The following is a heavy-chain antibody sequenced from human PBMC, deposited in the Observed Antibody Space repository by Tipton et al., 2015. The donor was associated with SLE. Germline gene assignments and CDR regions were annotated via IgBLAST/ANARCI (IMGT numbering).Heavy chain of an antibody. CDR2: IYYSGSA. CDR1: GVSITSGTYY. Sequence: TLSLTCTVSGVSITSGTYYWNWIRQPPGKGLEWIGGIYYSGSAYYNPSLNSRVTMSVDTSNNQFALKLTSVTAADTAVYYCARSREGYNYYYGMDVWGQGTTVTVSS. V-gene: IGHV4-39*06. J-gene: IGHJ6*02. D-gene: IGHD5-24*01. CDR3: ARSREGYNYYYGMDV.